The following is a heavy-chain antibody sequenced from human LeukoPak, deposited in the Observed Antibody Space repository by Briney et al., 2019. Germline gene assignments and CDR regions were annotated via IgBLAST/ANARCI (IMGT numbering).Heavy chain of an antibody. CDR3: AGKVDYGDYGAFDI. D-gene: IGHD4-17*01. CDR1: GFTFSDYY. CDR2: ISSSSSYI. V-gene: IGHV3-11*06. J-gene: IGHJ3*02. Sequence: GGSLRVSCAASGFTFSDYYMSWIRQAPGKGLEWVSYISSSSSYIYYADSLKGRFTISRDNAQNSLYLQMNSLRAEDTAVYYCAGKVDYGDYGAFDIWGQGTMVTVSS.